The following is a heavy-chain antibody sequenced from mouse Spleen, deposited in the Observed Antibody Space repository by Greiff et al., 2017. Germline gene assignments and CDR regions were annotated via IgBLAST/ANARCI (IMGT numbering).Heavy chain of an antibody. CDR3: APYDYDGTGAMDY. J-gene: IGHJ4*01. D-gene: IGHD2-4*01. Sequence: VNLVESGPGLVAPSQSLSITCTVSGFSLSRYSVHWVRQPPGKGLEWLGMIWGDGSTDYNSALKSRLSISKDNSKSQVFLKMNSLQTDDTARYYCAPYDYDGTGAMDYWGQGTSVTVSS. CDR2: IWGDGST. V-gene: IGHV2-6-4*01. CDR1: GFSLSRYS.